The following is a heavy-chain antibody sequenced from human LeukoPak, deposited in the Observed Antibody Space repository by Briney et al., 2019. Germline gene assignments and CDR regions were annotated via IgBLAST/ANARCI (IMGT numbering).Heavy chain of an antibody. D-gene: IGHD3-22*01. V-gene: IGHV1-2*02. J-gene: IGHJ4*02. CDR2: INPNSGGT. CDR3: ARADSRDYYFDY. Sequence: ASVKVPCKASGYTFTGYYMHWVRQAPGQGLEWMGWINPNSGGTNYAQKFQGRVTMTRDTSISTAYMELSRLRSDDTAVYYCARADSRDYYFDYWGRGTLVTVSS. CDR1: GYTFTGYY.